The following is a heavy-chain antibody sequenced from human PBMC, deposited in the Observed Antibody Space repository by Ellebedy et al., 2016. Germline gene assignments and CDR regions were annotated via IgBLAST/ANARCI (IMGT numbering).Heavy chain of an antibody. CDR1: GFTVSSNY. CDR3: ACEGGATINYYYYGMDV. Sequence: GESLKISXAASGFTVSSNYMSWVRQAPGKGLEWVSVIYSGGSTYYADSVKGRFTISRDNSKNTLYLQMNSLRAEDTAVYYCACEGGATINYYYYGMDVWGQGTTVTVSS. D-gene: IGHD5-24*01. CDR2: IYSGGST. V-gene: IGHV3-53*01. J-gene: IGHJ6*02.